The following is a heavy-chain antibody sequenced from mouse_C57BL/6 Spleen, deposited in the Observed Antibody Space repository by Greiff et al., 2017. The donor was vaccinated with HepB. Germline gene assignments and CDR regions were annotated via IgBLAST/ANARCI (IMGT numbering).Heavy chain of an antibody. J-gene: IGHJ2*01. CDR1: GYSITSGYY. CDR3: ARGPLRGYFDY. Sequence: EVKLQESGPGLVKPSQSLSLTCSVTGYSITSGYYWNWIRQFPGNKLEWMGYISYDGSNNYNPSLKNRISITRDTSKNQFFLKLNSVTTEDTATYYCARGPLRGYFDYWGQGTTLTVSS. CDR2: ISYDGSN. V-gene: IGHV3-6*01. D-gene: IGHD2-12*01.